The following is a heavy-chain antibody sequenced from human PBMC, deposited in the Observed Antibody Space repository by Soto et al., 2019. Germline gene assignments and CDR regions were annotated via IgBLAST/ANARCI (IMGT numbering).Heavy chain of an antibody. Sequence: SETLSLTCAVYGGSFSGYYWSWIRQPPGKGLEWIGEINHSGSTNYNPSLKSRVTISVDTSKNQFSLKLSSVTAADTAVYYCGRVGGYVNWYYYYMDVWGKGTTVTVPS. CDR1: GGSFSGYY. V-gene: IGHV4-34*01. CDR2: INHSGST. J-gene: IGHJ6*03. D-gene: IGHD2-15*01. CDR3: GRVGGYVNWYYYYMDV.